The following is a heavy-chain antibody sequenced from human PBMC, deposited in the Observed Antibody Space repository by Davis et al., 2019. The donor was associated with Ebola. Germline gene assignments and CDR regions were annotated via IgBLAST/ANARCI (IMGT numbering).Heavy chain of an antibody. D-gene: IGHD3-10*01. Sequence: GESLKISCAASGFTFSSYGMHWVRQAPGKGLEWVAVIWYDGSNNYYADSVKGRFTISRDNSKSTLYLQMNSLRAEDTAVYYCARGGDGSGSYLGYYYGMDVWGQGTTVTVSS. J-gene: IGHJ6*02. CDR3: ARGGDGSGSYLGYYYGMDV. CDR1: GFTFSSYG. CDR2: IWYDGSNN. V-gene: IGHV3-33*08.